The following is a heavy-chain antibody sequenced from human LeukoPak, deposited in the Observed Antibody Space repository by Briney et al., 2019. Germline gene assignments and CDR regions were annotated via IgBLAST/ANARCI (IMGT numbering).Heavy chain of an antibody. V-gene: IGHV3-48*03. CDR1: GFTFGSYE. Sequence: PGGSLTLSCEASGFTFGSYEMTWVRQAPGKGLEWLSYISTSGSIIVYADSVRGRFTVSRDNAKKSLYLQMNSLRAEDTAVYYCAELGITMIGGVWGKGTTVTISS. J-gene: IGHJ6*04. D-gene: IGHD3-10*02. CDR3: AELGITMIGGV. CDR2: ISTSGSII.